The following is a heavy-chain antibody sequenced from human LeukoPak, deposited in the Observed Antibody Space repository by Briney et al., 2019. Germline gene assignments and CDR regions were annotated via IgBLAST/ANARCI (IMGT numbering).Heavy chain of an antibody. D-gene: IGHD6-19*01. V-gene: IGHV3-64D*09. Sequence: GGSLRLSCSASGFTFSDYAMHWVRQAPGKGLEYVSGVSYTGGSTYYADSVQGRFTISRDNSKNTLYLQMSSLRVEDTAVYYCVKGRVGSGWYDFDYWGQGTLVTVSS. CDR1: GFTFSDYA. J-gene: IGHJ4*02. CDR2: VSYTGGST. CDR3: VKGRVGSGWYDFDY.